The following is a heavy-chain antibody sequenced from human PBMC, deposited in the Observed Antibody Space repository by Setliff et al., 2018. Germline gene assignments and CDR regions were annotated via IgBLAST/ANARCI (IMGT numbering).Heavy chain of an antibody. D-gene: IGHD5-18*01. CDR1: GFTFSTYW. V-gene: IGHV3-7*04. CDR3: ARGGYSYGY. J-gene: IGHJ4*02. CDR2: IKQDGSDK. Sequence: GGSLRLSCAASGFTFSTYWMSWVRQAPGKGLEWVANIKQDGSDKYYVDSVKGRFTISRYNAKNSLYLQMNNLRAEDTAVYYCARGGYSYGYWGQGTLVTVSS.